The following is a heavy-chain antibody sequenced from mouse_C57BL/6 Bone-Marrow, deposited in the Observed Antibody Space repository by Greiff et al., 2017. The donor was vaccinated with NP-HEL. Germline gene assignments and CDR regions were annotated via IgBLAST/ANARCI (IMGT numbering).Heavy chain of an antibody. J-gene: IGHJ1*03. V-gene: IGHV1-15*01. CDR2: IDPETGGT. CDR1: GYTFTDYE. CDR3: TRVYYYGSSYDWYFDV. D-gene: IGHD1-1*01. Sequence: QVQLQQSGAELVRPGASVTLSCKASGYTFTDYEMHWVKQTPVHGLEWIGAIDPETGGTAYNQTFKGKAILTADKSSSTAYMELRSLTSEDSAVYYCTRVYYYGSSYDWYFDVWGTGTTVTVSS.